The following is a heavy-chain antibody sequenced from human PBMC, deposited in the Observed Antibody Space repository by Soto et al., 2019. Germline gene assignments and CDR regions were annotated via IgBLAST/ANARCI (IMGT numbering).Heavy chain of an antibody. CDR3: AKMITMLRGVSGLRDFDY. V-gene: IGHV3-23*01. CDR2: ISGASTIS. D-gene: IGHD3-10*01. J-gene: IGHJ4*02. Sequence: GGSLRLSCAASGFTFSSYAMSWVRQAPGKGLEWVSAISGASTISYYADSVMGRFTISRDNSKNTLFLQMISLRAEDTAVYYCAKMITMLRGVSGLRDFDYWGQGTLVTVSS. CDR1: GFTFSSYA.